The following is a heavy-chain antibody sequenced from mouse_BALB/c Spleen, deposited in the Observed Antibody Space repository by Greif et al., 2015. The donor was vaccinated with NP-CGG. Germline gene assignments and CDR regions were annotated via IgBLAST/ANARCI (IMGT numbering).Heavy chain of an antibody. Sequence: EVKVVESGGGLVKPGGSLKLSCAASGSTFSDYYMYWVRQTPEKRLEWVATISDGGSYTYYPDSVKGRFTISRDNAKNNLYLQMSSLKSEDTAMYYCARDPGPYDYDGAYWGQGTLVTVSA. V-gene: IGHV5-4*02. CDR2: ISDGGSYT. D-gene: IGHD2-4*01. CDR1: GSTFSDYY. CDR3: ARDPGPYDYDGAY. J-gene: IGHJ3*01.